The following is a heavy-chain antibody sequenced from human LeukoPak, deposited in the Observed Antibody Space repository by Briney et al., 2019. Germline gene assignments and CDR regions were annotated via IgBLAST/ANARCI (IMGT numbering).Heavy chain of an antibody. CDR1: GFTFSSYA. CDR3: AKPQDYMDV. Sequence: AGGSLRLSCAASGFTFSSYAMSWVRQAPGKGLKWGSGISGSGGSTYYADSVKGRFTISRDNSKNTLYLQMNSLRAEDTAVYYCAKPQDYMDVWGKGTTVTVSS. CDR2: ISGSGGST. V-gene: IGHV3-23*01. J-gene: IGHJ6*03.